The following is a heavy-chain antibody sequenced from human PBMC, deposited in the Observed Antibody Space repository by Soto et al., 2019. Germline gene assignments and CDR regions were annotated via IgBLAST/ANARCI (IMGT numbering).Heavy chain of an antibody. D-gene: IGHD2-2*01. J-gene: IGHJ6*02. CDR2: MNPNSGNT. Sequence: QVQLVQSGAEVKKPGASVKVSCKASGYTFTSYDINWVRQATGQGLEWMGWMNPNSGNTGYAQKFQGRVTMTRNTSISTAYMELSSLRSEDTAVYYCARGGYCISTCCSDYYYYGMGVWGQGTTVTVSS. CDR3: ARGGYCISTCCSDYYYYGMGV. CDR1: GYTFTSYD. V-gene: IGHV1-8*01.